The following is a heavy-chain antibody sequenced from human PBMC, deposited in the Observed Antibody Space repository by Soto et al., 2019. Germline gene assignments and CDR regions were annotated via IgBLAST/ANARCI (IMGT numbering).Heavy chain of an antibody. CDR1: GGTFSSYA. J-gene: IGHJ6*02. Sequence: SVKVSCKASGGTFSSYAISWVRQAPGQGLEWMGGIIPIFGTANYAQKFQGRVTITADESTSTAYMELSSLRSEDTAVYYCARYCSGGSFYFYYYYGMDVWGQGTTVTVSS. CDR3: ARYCSGGSFYFYYYYGMDV. CDR2: IIPIFGTA. D-gene: IGHD2-15*01. V-gene: IGHV1-69*13.